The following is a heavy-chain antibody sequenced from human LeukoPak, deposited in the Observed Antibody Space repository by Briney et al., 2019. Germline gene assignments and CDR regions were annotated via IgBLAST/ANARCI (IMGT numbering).Heavy chain of an antibody. J-gene: IGHJ6*03. Sequence: SETLSLTCTVSGGSISSSSYYWGWIRQPPGKGLEWIGSIYYSGSTYYNPSLKSRVTISVDKSQNQFSLKVNSLTAADTAVYYCATNGYYCMDVWGKGTTVTVSS. CDR3: ATNGYYCMDV. CDR1: GGSISSSSYY. D-gene: IGHD2-8*01. CDR2: IYYSGST. V-gene: IGHV4-39*07.